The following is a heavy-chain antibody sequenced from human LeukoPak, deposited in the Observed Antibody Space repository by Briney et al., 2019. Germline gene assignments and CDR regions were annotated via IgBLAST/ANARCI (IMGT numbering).Heavy chain of an antibody. D-gene: IGHD3-3*01. CDR1: GFTFSDYY. Sequence: PGGSLRPSCAASGFTFSDYYMSWIRQAPGEGPEWISYISSTYRTIYYADSVKGRFTLSRDNARNPLYLQMNSLRADDTAVYYCARSARSKDNDFWSGYLPDWGQGTLVTVSS. CDR2: ISSTYRTI. CDR3: ARSARSKDNDFWSGYLPD. J-gene: IGHJ4*02. V-gene: IGHV3-11*04.